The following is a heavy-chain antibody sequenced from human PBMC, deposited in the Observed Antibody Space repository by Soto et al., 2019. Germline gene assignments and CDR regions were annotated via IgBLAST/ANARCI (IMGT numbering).Heavy chain of an antibody. D-gene: IGHD3-10*01. J-gene: IGHJ4*02. V-gene: IGHV4-59*12. CDR1: GGSISSYY. Sequence: PSETLFLTCTVSGGSISSYYWSWIRQPPGKGLEWIGYIYYSGSTYYNPSLKSRVTISVDTSKNQFSLKLSSVTAADTAVYYCARGVTLVRGVIHTPYFDYWGQGALVTVSS. CDR3: ARGVTLVRGVIHTPYFDY. CDR2: IYYSGST.